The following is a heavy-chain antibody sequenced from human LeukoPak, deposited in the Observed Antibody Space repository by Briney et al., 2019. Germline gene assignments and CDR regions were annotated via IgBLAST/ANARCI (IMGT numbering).Heavy chain of an antibody. D-gene: IGHD2-15*01. J-gene: IGHJ5*02. Sequence: ASVNVSCTASGGTFSSYAISWVRQAPGQGLEWMGRIIPILGIANYAQKFQGRATITADKSASTAYMELSSLRSEDTAVYYCARGPVVVAAMELRSDWFDPWGQGTLVTVSS. CDR1: GGTFSSYA. CDR3: ARGPVVVAAMELRSDWFDP. CDR2: IIPILGIA. V-gene: IGHV1-69*04.